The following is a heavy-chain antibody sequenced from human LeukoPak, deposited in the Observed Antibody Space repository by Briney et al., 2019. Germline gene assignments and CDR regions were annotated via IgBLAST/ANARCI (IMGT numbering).Heavy chain of an antibody. Sequence: RASVKVSCKASGYTFTGYYMHWVRQAPGQGLEWMGWINPNSGGTNYAQKFQGRVTMTRDTSISTAYMELSRLRSDDTAAYYCARERGGIAVAGTLIWFDPWGQGTLVTVSS. CDR3: ARERGGIAVAGTLIWFDP. V-gene: IGHV1-2*02. D-gene: IGHD6-19*01. CDR2: INPNSGGT. CDR1: GYTFTGYY. J-gene: IGHJ5*02.